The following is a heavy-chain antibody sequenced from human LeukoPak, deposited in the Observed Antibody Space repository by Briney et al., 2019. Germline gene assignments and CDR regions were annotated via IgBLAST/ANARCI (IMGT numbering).Heavy chain of an antibody. Sequence: SETLSLTCTVSGGSISSYYWSWIRQPPGKGLEWIGYIYYSGSTNYNPSLKSRVTIPVDTSKNQFSLKLSSVTAADTAVYYCARRNSGYDYDAFDIWGQGTMVTASS. CDR3: ARRNSGYDYDAFDI. V-gene: IGHV4-59*08. CDR1: GGSISSYY. D-gene: IGHD5-12*01. J-gene: IGHJ3*02. CDR2: IYYSGST.